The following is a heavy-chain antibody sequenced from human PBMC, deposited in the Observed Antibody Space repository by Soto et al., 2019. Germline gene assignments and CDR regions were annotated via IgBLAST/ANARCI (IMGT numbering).Heavy chain of an antibody. J-gene: IGHJ4*02. V-gene: IGHV2-5*02. CDR1: GFSLDTWGVG. CDR3: VRALGSWGAYYFDH. D-gene: IGHD3-16*01. Sequence: QITLKESGPPLVRPTQTLTLTCTVSGFSLDTWGVGVGWIRQPPGKAPEWLALIYWDNDKRYSPSLKNRLTITKDTSKNQVVLTVTNMDPVDTVTYYCVRALGSWGAYYFDHWGQGTLVTVSS. CDR2: IYWDNDK.